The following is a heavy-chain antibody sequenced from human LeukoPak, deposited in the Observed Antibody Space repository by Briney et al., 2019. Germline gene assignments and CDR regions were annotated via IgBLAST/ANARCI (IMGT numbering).Heavy chain of an antibody. V-gene: IGHV1-69*13. CDR1: GGTFSSYA. D-gene: IGHD1-26*01. J-gene: IGHJ4*02. CDR2: IIPIFGTA. CDR3: ARDKIVGATNFDY. Sequence: ASVKVSCKASGGTFSSYAISWVRQAPGQGLEWMGGIIPIFGTANYAQKFQGRVTITADESTSTAYMELSSLRSEDTAVYYCARDKIVGATNFDYWGQGTLVTVSS.